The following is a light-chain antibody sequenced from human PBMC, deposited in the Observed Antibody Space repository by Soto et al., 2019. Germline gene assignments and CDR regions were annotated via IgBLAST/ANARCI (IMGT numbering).Light chain of an antibody. V-gene: IGKV3-20*01. Sequence: EIVLTQSPGTLSLSPGERATLYCRASQSVSSTYLAWCQQKPGQAPRVLIYGASSRATGIPDRFSGTGSGTDFTLTISRLEPEDFAVYYCQQFGNSPITFGQGTKVDIK. J-gene: IGKJ1*01. CDR2: GAS. CDR1: QSVSSTY. CDR3: QQFGNSPIT.